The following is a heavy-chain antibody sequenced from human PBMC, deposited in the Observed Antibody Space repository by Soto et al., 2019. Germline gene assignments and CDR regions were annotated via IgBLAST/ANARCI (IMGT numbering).Heavy chain of an antibody. V-gene: IGHV3-21*01. J-gene: IGHJ3*02. D-gene: IGHD2-2*01. CDR2: ISSSSSYI. CDR3: SRERAGDCSSTSCPFDI. Sequence: EVQLVESGGGLVKPGGSLRLSCAASGFTFSSYSMNWVRQAPGTGLEWVSSISSSSSYIYYADSVKGRFTISRDNAKYSLSLQMTSLRAEDTAVYYCSRERAGDCSSTSCPFDIWGQGTMVTFSS. CDR1: GFTFSSYS.